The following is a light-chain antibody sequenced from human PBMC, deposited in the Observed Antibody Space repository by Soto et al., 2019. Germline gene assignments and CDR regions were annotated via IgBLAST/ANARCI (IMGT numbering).Light chain of an antibody. CDR2: GAS. CDR3: QQYGSSPGT. V-gene: IGKV3-20*01. Sequence: EIVLTKSPGTLSSSPVDRPILLCRXSQTVTSNYLAWYQQKPGQAPRLLFFGASIRATGLPDRLSGGGSGTDFTLTISRLEPEDFAVYYCQQYGSSPGTFGQGTKVDIK. CDR1: QTVTSNY. J-gene: IGKJ1*01.